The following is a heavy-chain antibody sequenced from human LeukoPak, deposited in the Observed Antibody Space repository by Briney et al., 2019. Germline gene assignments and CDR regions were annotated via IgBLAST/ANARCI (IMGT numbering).Heavy chain of an antibody. J-gene: IGHJ4*02. CDR3: ARAARIVGATTCFDY. D-gene: IGHD1-26*01. V-gene: IGHV3-20*04. CDR1: GLTFDDYG. CDR2: INWNGGST. Sequence: PGGSLRLSCAASGLTFDDYGMSWVRQSPGKGLEWVSGINWNGGSTGYADSVKGRFTISRDNAKNSLYLQMNSLRAEDTALYYCARAARIVGATTCFDYWGQGTLVTVSS.